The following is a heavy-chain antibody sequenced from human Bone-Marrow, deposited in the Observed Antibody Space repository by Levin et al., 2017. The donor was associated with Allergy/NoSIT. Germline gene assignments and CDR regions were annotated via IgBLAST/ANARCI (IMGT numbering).Heavy chain of an antibody. CDR3: ARVPAATFYYYYMDV. J-gene: IGHJ6*03. V-gene: IGHV3-48*01. CDR2: IDSGSSTI. D-gene: IGHD2-2*01. Sequence: AASVKVSCAASAFTFNTYSMTWVRQAPGKGLEWVSYIDSGSSTIYYADSVKGRFTISRDNAKNSLFLQMNSLRAEDTAIYYCARVPAATFYYYYMDVWGKGTTVTVSS. CDR1: AFTFNTYS.